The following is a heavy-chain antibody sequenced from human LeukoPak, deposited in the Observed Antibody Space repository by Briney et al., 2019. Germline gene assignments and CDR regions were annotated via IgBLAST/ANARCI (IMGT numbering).Heavy chain of an antibody. D-gene: IGHD6-13*01. V-gene: IGHV1-2*02. CDR2: INPNSGGT. J-gene: IGHJ5*02. Sequence: ASVKVSCKASGYTFTGYYMHWVRQAPGQGLEWMGWINPNSGGTNYAQKFQGRVTMTRDTSISTAYMELSRLRSDDTAVYYCARERLPAAGTRLNNWFDPWGQGTLVTVSS. CDR1: GYTFTGYY. CDR3: ARERLPAAGTRLNNWFDP.